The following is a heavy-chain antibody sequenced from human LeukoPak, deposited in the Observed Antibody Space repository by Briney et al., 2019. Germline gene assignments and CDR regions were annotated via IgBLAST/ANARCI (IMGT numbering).Heavy chain of an antibody. CDR1: GFTFSNYV. J-gene: IGHJ3*02. V-gene: IGHV3-23*01. CDR3: ANEYSKGDI. D-gene: IGHD4-11*01. Sequence: GGSLRLSCAASGFTFSNYVMSWVRQAPGKGLEWVSAISGSGGNTYYADSVKGWFTISRDNSKNTLYLQMNSLRAEDAAVYYCANEYSKGDIWGQGTMVTVSS. CDR2: ISGSGGNT.